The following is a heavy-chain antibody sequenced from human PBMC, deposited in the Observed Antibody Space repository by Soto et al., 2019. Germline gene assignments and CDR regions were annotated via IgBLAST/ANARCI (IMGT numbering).Heavy chain of an antibody. J-gene: IGHJ4*02. CDR3: ARGTKFAVACVAHFAY. V-gene: IGHV1-3*01. CDR2: INAGNGNT. Sequence: ASVKVSCKASGYTFTIYAMHWVRQAPGQRLEWMGWINAGNGNTKYSQKFQGRVTITRDTSASTAYMELSSLRSEDTAVYYCARGTKFAVACVAHFAYWGQGTFVPVSS. CDR1: GYTFTIYA. D-gene: IGHD2-15*01.